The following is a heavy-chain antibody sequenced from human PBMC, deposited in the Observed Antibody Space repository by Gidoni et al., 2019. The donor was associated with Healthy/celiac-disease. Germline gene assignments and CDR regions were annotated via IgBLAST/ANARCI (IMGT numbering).Heavy chain of an antibody. CDR3: ARSIVGAYHSAFDI. D-gene: IGHD1-26*01. J-gene: IGHJ3*02. Sequence: EVQLVESGGGLVKTGGSRRLACAASGFTFSSYSMNWVRQAPGKGLEWVSSISSSSSYIYYADSVTGRFTISRDNAKNSLYLQMNSLRAEDTAVYYCARSIVGAYHSAFDIWGQGTMVTVSS. CDR1: GFTFSSYS. CDR2: ISSSSSYI. V-gene: IGHV3-21*01.